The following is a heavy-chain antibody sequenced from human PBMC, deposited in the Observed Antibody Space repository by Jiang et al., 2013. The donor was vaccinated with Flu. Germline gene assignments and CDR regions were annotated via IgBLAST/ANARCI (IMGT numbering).Heavy chain of an antibody. J-gene: IGHJ4*02. CDR1: GFTFSSYA. V-gene: IGHV3-30-3*01. CDR3: ARDRFWVGATTPDY. Sequence: VQLLESGGGVVQPGRSLRLSCAASGFTFSSYAMHWVRQAPGKGLEWVAVISYDGSNKYYADSVKGRFTISRDNSKNTLYLQMNSLRAEDTAVYYCARDRFWVGATTPDYWGQGTLVTVSS. D-gene: IGHD1-26*01. CDR2: ISYDGSNK.